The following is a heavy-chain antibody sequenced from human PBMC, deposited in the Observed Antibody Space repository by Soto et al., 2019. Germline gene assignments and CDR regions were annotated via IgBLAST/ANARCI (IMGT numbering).Heavy chain of an antibody. CDR1: GYTFTSYD. Sequence: QAQLAQSGAEVKKPGASVKVSCKASGYTFTSYDINWVRQATGQGLEWMGWMNPNSANTGYGQKFQGRLSMTRNTSRSTDSSKPGSLRSEDTAVYFCARRDGYNLNWFDNWGQGTLVTGSS. CDR3: ARRDGYNLNWFDN. V-gene: IGHV1-8*01. J-gene: IGHJ5*02. CDR2: MNPNSANT. D-gene: IGHD5-12*01.